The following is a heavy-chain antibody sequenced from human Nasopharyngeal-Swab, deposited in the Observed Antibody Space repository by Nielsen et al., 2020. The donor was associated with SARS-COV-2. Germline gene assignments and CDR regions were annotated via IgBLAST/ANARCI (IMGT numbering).Heavy chain of an antibody. CDR2: FDPEDGET. V-gene: IGHV1-24*01. Sequence: WVRQAPGQGLEWMGGFDPEDGETIYAQKFQGRVTMTEDTSTDTVYMELSSLRSEDTAVYYCATTGYHHYYYYMDVWGKGTTVTVSS. CDR3: ATTGYHHYYYYMDV. D-gene: IGHD5-12*01. J-gene: IGHJ6*03.